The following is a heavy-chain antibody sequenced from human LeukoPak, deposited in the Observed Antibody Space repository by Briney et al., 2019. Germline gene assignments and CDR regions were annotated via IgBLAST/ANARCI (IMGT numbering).Heavy chain of an antibody. CDR2: IYYSGST. J-gene: IGHJ2*01. D-gene: IGHD6-13*01. V-gene: IGHV4-59*01. Sequence: PSETLSLTCAVYGGSFSGYYWSWLRQPPGKGLEWIGYIYYSGSTNYNPSLKSRVTISVDTSKNQFSLKLSSVTAADTAVYYCARSGYSSSWYKIWYFDLWGRGTLVTVSS. CDR1: GGSFSGYY. CDR3: ARSGYSSSWYKIWYFDL.